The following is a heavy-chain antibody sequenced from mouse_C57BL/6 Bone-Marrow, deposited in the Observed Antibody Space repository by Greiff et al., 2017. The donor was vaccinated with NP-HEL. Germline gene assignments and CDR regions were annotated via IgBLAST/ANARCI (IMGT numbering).Heavy chain of an antibody. D-gene: IGHD3-2*02. J-gene: IGHJ2*01. CDR2: IYPRSGNT. Sequence: QVQLQQSGAELARPGASVKLSCKASGYTFTSYGISWVKQRTGQGLEWIGEIYPRSGNTYYNEKFKGKATLTADKSSSTAYMELRSLTSEDSAVYFCARDSSGHFDYCSQGTTLTVSS. CDR3: ARDSSGHFDY. V-gene: IGHV1-81*01. CDR1: GYTFTSYG.